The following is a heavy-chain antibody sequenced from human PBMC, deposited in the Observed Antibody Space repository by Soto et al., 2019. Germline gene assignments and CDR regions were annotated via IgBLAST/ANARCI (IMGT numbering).Heavy chain of an antibody. Sequence: ASVKVSCKASGYTFTGYYRHWVRQAPGQGLEWMGWINPNSGGTNYAQKFQGRVTMTRDTSISTAYMELSRLRSDDTAVYYCARDGPYSSSSWFDPWGQGTLVTVSS. D-gene: IGHD6-6*01. CDR1: GYTFTGYY. CDR3: ARDGPYSSSSWFDP. V-gene: IGHV1-2*02. J-gene: IGHJ5*02. CDR2: INPNSGGT.